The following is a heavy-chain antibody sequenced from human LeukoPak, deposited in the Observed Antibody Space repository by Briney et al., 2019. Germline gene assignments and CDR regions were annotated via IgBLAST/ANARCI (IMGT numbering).Heavy chain of an antibody. CDR2: INHSGST. V-gene: IGHV4-34*01. J-gene: IGHJ4*02. CDR3: ARGSVYYYDSSGFDY. Sequence: SETLSLTCAIYGGSFSGYYWSWIRQPPGKGLEWIGEINHSGSTNYNPSLKSRVTISVDTSKNQFSLKLSSVTAADTAVYYCARGSVYYYDSSGFDYWGQGTLVTVSS. CDR1: GGSFSGYY. D-gene: IGHD3-22*01.